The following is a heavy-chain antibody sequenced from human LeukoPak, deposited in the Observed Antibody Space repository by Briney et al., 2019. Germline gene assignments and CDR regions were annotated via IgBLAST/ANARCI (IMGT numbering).Heavy chain of an antibody. CDR1: GFTFSSYA. Sequence: GGSLRLSCAASGFTFSSYAMSWVRQAPGKGLEWVSAISGSGGSTYYADSVKGRFTISRDNSKNTLYLQMNSLRAEDTAVYYCAREFYYYDSSGYYTGGAFDIWGQGTMVTVSS. D-gene: IGHD3-22*01. J-gene: IGHJ3*02. V-gene: IGHV3-23*01. CDR3: AREFYYYDSSGYYTGGAFDI. CDR2: ISGSGGST.